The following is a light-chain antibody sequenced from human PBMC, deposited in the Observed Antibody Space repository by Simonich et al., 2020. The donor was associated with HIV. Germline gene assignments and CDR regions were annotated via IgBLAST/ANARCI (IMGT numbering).Light chain of an antibody. CDR2: EGS. J-gene: IGLJ3*02. CDR3: CSYASSSTFRTWV. Sequence: QSALTQPASVSGSPGQSITMSCTGIRSDVGSYNLVSWYQQHPGKAPKLMIYEGSKRPSGVSNGFSGAKSGNTASLTISGLQAEDEADYYCCSYASSSTFRTWVFGGGTKLTVL. V-gene: IGLV2-23*03. CDR1: RSDVGSYNL.